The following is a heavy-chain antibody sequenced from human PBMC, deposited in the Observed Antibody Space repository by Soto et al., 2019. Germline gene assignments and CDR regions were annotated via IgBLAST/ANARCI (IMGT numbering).Heavy chain of an antibody. CDR1: GGSISSYY. CDR2: IYTSGST. D-gene: IGHD7-27*01. J-gene: IGHJ6*02. V-gene: IGHV4-4*07. CDR3: ATGTGAVYYYYGMDV. Sequence: QVQLQESGPGLVKPSETLSLTCTVSGGSISSYYWSCIRQPAGKGLEWIGRIYTSGSTNYNPSLKSRVTMSVDTSKNQLSLKLSSVTAADTAVYYCATGTGAVYYYYGMDVWGQGTTVTASS.